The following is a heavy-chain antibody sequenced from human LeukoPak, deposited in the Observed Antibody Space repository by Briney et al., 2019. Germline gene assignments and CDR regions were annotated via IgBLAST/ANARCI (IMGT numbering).Heavy chain of an antibody. D-gene: IGHD6-19*01. V-gene: IGHV3-30*04. CDR1: GFTFSSYA. J-gene: IGHJ4*02. CDR2: ISYDGSNK. CDR3: ARDRPSISGWYSALFDY. Sequence: QPGESLRLSCAASGFTFSSYAMHWVRQAPGKGLEWVAVISYDGSNKYYADSVKGRFTISRDNSKNTLYLQMNSLRAEDTAVYYCARDRPSISGWYSALFDYWGQGTLVTVSS.